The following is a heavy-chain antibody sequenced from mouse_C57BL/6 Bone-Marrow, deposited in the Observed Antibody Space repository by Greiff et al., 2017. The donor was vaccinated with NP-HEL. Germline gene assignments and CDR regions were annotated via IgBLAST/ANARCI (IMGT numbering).Heavy chain of an antibody. D-gene: IGHD1-1*01. J-gene: IGHJ1*03. V-gene: IGHV1-81*01. Sequence: QVQLQQSGAELARPGASVKLSCKASGYTFTSYGLSWVKQRTGQGLEWIGEIYPRSGNTYYNEKFKGKSTLTADKSSSTAYMELRSLTSEDSAVYFCARKILGWYFDVWGTGTTVTVSS. CDR2: IYPRSGNT. CDR3: ARKILGWYFDV. CDR1: GYTFTSYG.